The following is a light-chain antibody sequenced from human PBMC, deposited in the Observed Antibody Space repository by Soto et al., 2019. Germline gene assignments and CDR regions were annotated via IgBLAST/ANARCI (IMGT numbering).Light chain of an antibody. Sequence: EIVITQSPATLSVSPGERATLSCRASQSVSSNLAWYQQKPGQAPRLLIYGATTRATGVPARFYGSGFGTEFTLTVSSLQSEDFAVYFCQQYNKWPYTFGQGTKLEIK. V-gene: IGKV3-15*01. CDR2: GAT. CDR3: QQYNKWPYT. CDR1: QSVSSN. J-gene: IGKJ2*01.